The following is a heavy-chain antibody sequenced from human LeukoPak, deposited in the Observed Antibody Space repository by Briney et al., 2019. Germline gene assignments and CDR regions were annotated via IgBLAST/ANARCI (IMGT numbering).Heavy chain of an antibody. J-gene: IGHJ1*01. V-gene: IGHV1-69*05. Sequence: SVKVSCKASGGAFSSYAISWVRQAPGQGLEWMGGIIPIFGTANYAQKFQGRVTITTDESTSTAYMELSSLRSEDTAVYYCARGRDGYNTRWGQGTLVTVSS. CDR3: ARGRDGYNTR. D-gene: IGHD5-24*01. CDR1: GGAFSSYA. CDR2: IIPIFGTA.